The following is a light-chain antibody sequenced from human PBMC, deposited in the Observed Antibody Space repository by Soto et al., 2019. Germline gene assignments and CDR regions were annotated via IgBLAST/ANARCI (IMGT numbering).Light chain of an antibody. Sequence: VMTQAPATLSVSPGERATLSCRASQTINNNVAWYQLKDGQVPRLLIYGASTRAADVPARFSGGGSGTEFTLTISSLQSEDFAEYHCQQRSNWPWTFGQGTKVEI. CDR1: QTINNN. V-gene: IGKV3-15*01. CDR2: GAS. CDR3: QQRSNWPWT. J-gene: IGKJ1*01.